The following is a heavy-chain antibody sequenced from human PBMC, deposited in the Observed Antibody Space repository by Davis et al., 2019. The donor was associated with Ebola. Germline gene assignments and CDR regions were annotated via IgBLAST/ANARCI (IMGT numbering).Heavy chain of an antibody. D-gene: IGHD2-21*01. J-gene: IGHJ4*02. CDR3: ARDTFCVSLNCTAPGRFDY. Sequence: ASVKVSCKASGYSFIGYHIHWMRQAPGQGREWMGWINPNSGGTNYGQKFQGRVTMTSDTSTNTAYMELSSLSAADTAIYYCARDTFCVSLNCTAPGRFDYWGQGTLVTVSS. CDR1: GYSFIGYH. V-gene: IGHV1-2*02. CDR2: INPNSGGT.